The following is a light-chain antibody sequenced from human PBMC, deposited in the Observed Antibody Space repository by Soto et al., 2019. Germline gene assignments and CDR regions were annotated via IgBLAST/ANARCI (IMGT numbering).Light chain of an antibody. CDR3: QQCDDVPIT. Sequence: DIQMTQSPASLSASVGDRVTITCQASPDINNYLNWFQQKPGKAPTLLIYGASNLETGFPSRFSGSGSGTDFTFTISSLQPEDISIYYCQQCDDVPITFGKETRLQIK. CDR2: GAS. CDR1: PDINNY. V-gene: IGKV1-33*01. J-gene: IGKJ5*01.